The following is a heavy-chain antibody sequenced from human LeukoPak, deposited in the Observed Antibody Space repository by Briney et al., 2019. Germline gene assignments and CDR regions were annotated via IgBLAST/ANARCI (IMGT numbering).Heavy chain of an antibody. V-gene: IGHV3-21*01. CDR3: ARDQQFYSSSGFDY. CDR2: ISSSGSYI. J-gene: IGHJ4*02. D-gene: IGHD6-6*01. Sequence: GGSLRLSCAASGFTFSSYSMNWVRQAPGKGLEWVSSISSSGSYIYYADSVKGRFTISRDNAKNSLYLQMNSLRAEDTAVYYCARDQQFYSSSGFDYWDQGTLVTVSS. CDR1: GFTFSSYS.